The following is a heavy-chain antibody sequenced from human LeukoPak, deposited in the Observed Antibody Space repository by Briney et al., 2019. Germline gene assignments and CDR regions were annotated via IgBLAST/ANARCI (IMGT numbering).Heavy chain of an antibody. V-gene: IGHV3-23*01. CDR2: ISGLRVTP. CDR3: AKDQGRDYRPWGSATQFY. D-gene: IGHD4-11*01. CDR1: GLIXXXSA. Sequence: GVLLLXGXXXGLIXXXSAMSWVRRAPGKGLQWVSAISGLRVTPQYPASVKGPSTISRHHSKNTLYLQMSSLRAEDTAIYYCAKDQGRDYRPWGSATQFYWGQGALVTVSS. J-gene: IGHJ4*02.